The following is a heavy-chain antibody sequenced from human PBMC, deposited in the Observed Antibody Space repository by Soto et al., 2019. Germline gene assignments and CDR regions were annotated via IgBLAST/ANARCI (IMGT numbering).Heavy chain of an antibody. CDR3: TTEGPGYCSGGSGYAIDY. V-gene: IGHV3-15*01. J-gene: IGHJ4*02. CDR2: IKSKTDGGTT. Sequence: EVQLVESGGGLVKPGGSLRLSCAASGFTFSNAWMSWVRQAPGKGLECVGRIKSKTDGGTTDYAAPVKGRFTISRDDSKNTLYLQMNSLKTEDTAVYYCTTEGPGYCSGGSGYAIDYWGQGTLVTVAS. D-gene: IGHD2-15*01. CDR1: GFTFSNAW.